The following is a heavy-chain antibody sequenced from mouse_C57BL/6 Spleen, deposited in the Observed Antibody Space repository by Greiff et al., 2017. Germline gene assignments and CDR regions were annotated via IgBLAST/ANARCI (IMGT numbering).Heavy chain of an antibody. Sequence: EVQLQQSGPGLVKPSQSLSLTCSVTGYSITSGYYWNWIRQFPGNKLEWMGYISYDGSNNYNPSLKNRISITRDTSKNQFFLKLNSVTTEDTATYYCASLGRADYFDYWGQGTTLTVSS. J-gene: IGHJ2*01. D-gene: IGHD3-1*01. CDR1: GYSITSGYY. V-gene: IGHV3-6*01. CDR2: ISYDGSN. CDR3: ASLGRADYFDY.